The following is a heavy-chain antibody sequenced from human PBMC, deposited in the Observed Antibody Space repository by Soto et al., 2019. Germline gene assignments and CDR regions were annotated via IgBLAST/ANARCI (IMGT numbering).Heavy chain of an antibody. V-gene: IGHV3-23*01. J-gene: IGHJ4*02. CDR2: ISGNGGST. D-gene: IGHD3-22*01. Sequence: GGSLRLSCAASGFSFRTFDMSWVRQAPDKGLEWISAISGNGGSTYFADSVKGRFTISRDNFKNILYLQMDSLRADDTAVYFCAKPGYYDAGGYYYYLDSWGQGTQVTVSS. CDR3: AKPGYYDAGGYYYYLDS. CDR1: GFSFRTFD.